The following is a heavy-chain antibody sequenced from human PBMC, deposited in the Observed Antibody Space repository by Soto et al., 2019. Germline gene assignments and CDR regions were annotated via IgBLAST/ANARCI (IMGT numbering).Heavy chain of an antibody. Sequence: QVQLQESGPGLVKPSETLSLTCTVAGGSISSYYWSWIRQPPGKGLEWIGYIYYSGRTNYNPSLKSRVTLSVGTSKNQFSLKLSSVTAADTAVYYCARQGELSPYYYYGMDVWGQGTTVTVSS. CDR2: IYYSGRT. CDR3: ARQGELSPYYYYGMDV. J-gene: IGHJ6*02. D-gene: IGHD1-26*01. V-gene: IGHV4-59*08. CDR1: GGSISSYY.